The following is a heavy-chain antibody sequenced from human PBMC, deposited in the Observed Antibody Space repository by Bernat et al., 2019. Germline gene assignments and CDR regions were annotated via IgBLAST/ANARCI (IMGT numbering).Heavy chain of an antibody. CDR3: AERALAGYSSSWYVSNWFDP. Sequence: EVQLVESGGGLVQPGGSLRLSCAASGFTFSSYAMSWVRQAPGKGLEWVSAISGSGGSTYYADSVKGRFTISRDNSKNTLYLQMNSLRAEDTAVYYCAERALAGYSSSWYVSNWFDPWGQGTLVTVSS. CDR1: GFTFSSYA. V-gene: IGHV3-23*04. J-gene: IGHJ5*02. D-gene: IGHD6-13*01. CDR2: ISGSGGST.